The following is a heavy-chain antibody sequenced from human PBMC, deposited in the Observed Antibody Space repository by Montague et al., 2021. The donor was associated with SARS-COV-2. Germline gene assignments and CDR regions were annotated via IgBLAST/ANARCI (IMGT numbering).Heavy chain of an antibody. CDR1: GGSISSGGYY. D-gene: IGHD2/OR15-2a*01. J-gene: IGHJ5*02. CDR2: IYYSGST. V-gene: IGHV4-31*03. CDR3: ARSPGAMIILSITSLNWYFDL. Sequence: TLSLTCTVSGGSISSGGYYWSWIRQHPGKGLEWIGYIYYSGSTYYNPSLKSRVTISVDTSKNQFSLKMSSVTAADTAVYYCARSPGAMIILSITSLNWYFDLWGQGTLVTVSS.